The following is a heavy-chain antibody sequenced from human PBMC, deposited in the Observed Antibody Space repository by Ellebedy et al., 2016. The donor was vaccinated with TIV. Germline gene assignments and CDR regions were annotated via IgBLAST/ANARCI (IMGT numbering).Heavy chain of an antibody. Sequence: AASVKVSCKTSGYTFTRYAIHWVRQAPGQRLEWMGWVNAGNNKTKYSEKFQGRVTMTGDTPASTAYIGLSSLTSEDTAMYYCARGSAEGRAFDYWGQGTLVTVSS. J-gene: IGHJ4*02. V-gene: IGHV1-3*01. CDR3: ARGSAEGRAFDY. CDR2: VNAGNNKT. D-gene: IGHD3-10*01. CDR1: GYTFTRYA.